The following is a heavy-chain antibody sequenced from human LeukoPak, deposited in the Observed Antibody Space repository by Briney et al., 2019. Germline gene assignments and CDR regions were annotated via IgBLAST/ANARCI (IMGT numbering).Heavy chain of an antibody. CDR1: GFTFSSYE. Sequence: QSGGSLRLSCAASGFTFSSYEVSWVRRAPGKGLEWISYISSRGSTIYYADSVKGRFTISRDNAKNSLYLQMNSLRAEDTAVYYCASGAYRDYFDYWGQGTLVTVSS. D-gene: IGHD1-26*01. CDR3: ASGAYRDYFDY. J-gene: IGHJ4*02. CDR2: ISSRGSTI. V-gene: IGHV3-48*03.